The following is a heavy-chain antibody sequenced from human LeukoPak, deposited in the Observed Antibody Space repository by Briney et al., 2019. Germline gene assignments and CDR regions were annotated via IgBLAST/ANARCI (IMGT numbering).Heavy chain of an antibody. CDR3: ARVNGWESYYFDY. D-gene: IGHD6-19*01. J-gene: IGHJ4*02. CDR1: GGSISSTYYY. V-gene: IGHV4-39*07. CDR2: IYYSGST. Sequence: SETLSLTCSVSGGSISSTYYYWGWIRQPPGKGLEWIGSIYYSGSTFYNPSLKSRVTISVDTSKNHFSLKLRSVTAADTAVYYCARVNGWESYYFDYWGQGTLVTVSS.